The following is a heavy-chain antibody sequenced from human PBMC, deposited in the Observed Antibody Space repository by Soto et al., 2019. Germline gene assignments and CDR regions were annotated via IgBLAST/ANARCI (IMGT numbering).Heavy chain of an antibody. CDR3: AKASDYYTMDV. D-gene: IGHD6-19*01. Sequence: QAQLVQSGAEVKKSGASVKVSCKASGYTFTDYFVHWVRQAPRQGPEWMGWTNPKSGGTKYAPKFQGWVTMTRDTSISTAYMEVSRLKSDDTAVYYCAKASDYYTMDVWGQGTPVTVSS. J-gene: IGHJ6*02. CDR2: TNPKSGGT. CDR1: GYTFTDYF. V-gene: IGHV1-2*04.